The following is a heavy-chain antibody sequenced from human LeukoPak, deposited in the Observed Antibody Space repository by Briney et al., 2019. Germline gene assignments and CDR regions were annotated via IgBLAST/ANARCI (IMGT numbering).Heavy chain of an antibody. V-gene: IGHV1-3*01. CDR3: AIHCSGGSCSRSYYFDY. D-gene: IGHD2-15*01. J-gene: IGHJ4*02. CDR1: GYTFSSHA. Sequence: ASVKVSCKASGYTFSSHAVHWVRQAPGQRLERMGWINAGNGDTKYSQKFQDRVTITRDTSASTAYMELSSLRSEDTAVYYCAIHCSGGSCSRSYYFDYWGQGTRVTVSS. CDR2: INAGNGDT.